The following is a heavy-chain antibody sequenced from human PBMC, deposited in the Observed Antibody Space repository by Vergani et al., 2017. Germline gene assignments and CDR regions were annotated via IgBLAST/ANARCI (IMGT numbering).Heavy chain of an antibody. CDR2: VSHSGST. CDR3: VRDAINYDVLTGYYIGLDS. Sequence: QVQLQESGPGLVQPAETLSLTCVVSNSSINSNYYWGWIRQSPGKRLEWIGSVSHSGSTFSNPSLKSRVTISVDKSKKLISLILNSVTAADTAVYYCVRDAINYDVLTGYYIGLDSSGQGTLVTVSS. D-gene: IGHD3-9*01. CDR1: NSSINSNYY. V-gene: IGHV4-38-2*01. J-gene: IGHJ4*02.